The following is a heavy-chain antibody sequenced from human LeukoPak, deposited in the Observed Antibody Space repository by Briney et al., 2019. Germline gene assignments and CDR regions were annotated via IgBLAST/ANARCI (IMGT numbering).Heavy chain of an antibody. J-gene: IGHJ4*02. Sequence: SETLSLTCTVSGGSISSGTYYWSWIRQPAGKGLEWLGYIYYIGSTIYNPSLKSRLTISLDTSKNQFSLRLGSVTAADTAVYYCVGEDYGGYRFDYWGQGTLVTVSS. D-gene: IGHD4-23*01. CDR3: VGEDYGGYRFDY. CDR2: IYYIGST. V-gene: IGHV4-61*10. CDR1: GGSISSGTYY.